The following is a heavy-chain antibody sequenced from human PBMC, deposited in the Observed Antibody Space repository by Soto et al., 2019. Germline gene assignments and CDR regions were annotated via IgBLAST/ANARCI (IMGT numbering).Heavy chain of an antibody. Sequence: QVQLQQWGAGLLKPSETLSLTCAVYGGSFSGYYWGWIRQSPGKGLGWIGEINHSGSTNYNPSLKSRVTISVDTSKNQFSLKLSSVTAADTAVYYCARGESDAFDIWGQGTMVTVSS. J-gene: IGHJ3*02. CDR1: GGSFSGYY. CDR3: ARGESDAFDI. CDR2: INHSGST. V-gene: IGHV4-34*01. D-gene: IGHD3-10*01.